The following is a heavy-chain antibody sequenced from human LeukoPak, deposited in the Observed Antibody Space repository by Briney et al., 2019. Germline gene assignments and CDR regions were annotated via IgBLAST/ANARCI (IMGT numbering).Heavy chain of an antibody. J-gene: IGHJ4*02. V-gene: IGHV3-23*01. CDR2: ISGSGGST. CDR3: AREFGPMVGYFDY. CDR1: GGSISSSSYY. Sequence: QPSETLSLTCTVSGGSISSSSYYWGWIRQPPGKGLEWVSAISGSGGSTYYADSVKGRFTISRDNSKNTLYLQMNSLRAEDTAVYYCAREFGPMVGYFDYWGQGTLVTVSS. D-gene: IGHD3-10*01.